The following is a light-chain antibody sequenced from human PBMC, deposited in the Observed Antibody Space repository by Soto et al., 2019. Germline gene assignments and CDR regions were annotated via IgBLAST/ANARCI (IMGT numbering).Light chain of an antibody. Sequence: EILLTQSPGTLSLSPGERATLSCRASQSVSSSYLSWYQLKPGQAPRLLIYGASSRATGIPDRFSGGGSGTDFTLTIIRLEPEDFAVYYCQQYGYSFRAFGQGTKVEL. V-gene: IGKV3-20*01. CDR3: QQYGYSFRA. CDR1: QSVSSSY. J-gene: IGKJ1*01. CDR2: GAS.